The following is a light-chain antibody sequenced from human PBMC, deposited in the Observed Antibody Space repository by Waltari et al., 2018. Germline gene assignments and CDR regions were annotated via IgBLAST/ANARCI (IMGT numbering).Light chain of an antibody. V-gene: IGKV1-9*01. Sequence: IQLTQSPSFLSASVGDRVTTTCRASQGISSYLAWYQQKPGKAPKLLIYAASILQSGVPSRFSGSGSGTDFSLTISSLQPEDVATYYCQQLNNYPFTFGPGTRVDIK. J-gene: IGKJ3*01. CDR2: AAS. CDR1: QGISSY. CDR3: QQLNNYPFT.